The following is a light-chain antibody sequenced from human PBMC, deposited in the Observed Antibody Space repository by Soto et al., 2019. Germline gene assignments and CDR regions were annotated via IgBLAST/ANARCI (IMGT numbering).Light chain of an antibody. CDR3: QKYGSSPLT. V-gene: IGKV3-20*01. CDR1: KSVSSSY. CDR2: GES. J-gene: IGKJ4*01. Sequence: ELVLTQSPGTLSLSPGDRATLSCRASKSVSSSYLAWYQQKTGQAPRLLIYGESSRATGIPDRFSGSGSGTDLNLTISRLEPEDFAVYYCQKYGSSPLTFGGGTKVDIK.